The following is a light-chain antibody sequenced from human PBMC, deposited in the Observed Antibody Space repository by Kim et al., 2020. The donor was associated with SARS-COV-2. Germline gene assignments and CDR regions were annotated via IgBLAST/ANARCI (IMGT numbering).Light chain of an antibody. CDR2: EVN. V-gene: IGLV2-8*01. J-gene: IGLJ1*01. Sequence: GQSVTISCTGASGDVGGYDFVSWYQQHTGKPPKLLIYEVNKRPSGVPDRFSGSKSDNTASLTVSRLQPEDEADYYCSSYAVTNTYVFGTGTKVTVL. CDR1: SGDVGGYDF. CDR3: SSYAVTNTYV.